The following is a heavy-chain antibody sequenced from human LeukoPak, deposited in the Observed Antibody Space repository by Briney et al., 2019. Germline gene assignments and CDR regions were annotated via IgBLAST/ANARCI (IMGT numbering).Heavy chain of an antibody. CDR2: ISYDGSNK. J-gene: IGHJ4*02. D-gene: IGHD2-2*01. CDR3: AKEGYCSSTSCYQFDY. CDR1: GFTFSSYG. V-gene: IGHV3-30*18. Sequence: GGSLRLSCAASGFTFSSYGMRWVRQAPGKGLEWVAVISYDGSNKYYADSVKGRFTISRDNSKNTLYLQMNSLRAEDTAVYYCAKEGYCSSTSCYQFDYWGQGTLVTVSS.